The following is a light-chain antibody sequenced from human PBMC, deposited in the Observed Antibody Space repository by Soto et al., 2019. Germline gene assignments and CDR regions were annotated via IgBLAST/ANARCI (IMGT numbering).Light chain of an antibody. J-gene: IGKJ2*01. CDR3: QQSGSSLT. CDR1: QSVNNGY. CDR2: GAS. Sequence: VLTQSPGTLSLSPGERATLSCRASQSVNNGYLAWYQQKPGQAPRLLIYGASARATGIPDRFSGSGSGVDLTLTISRLEPEDFAAYHCQQSGSSLTFGQGTKLEMK. V-gene: IGKV3-20*01.